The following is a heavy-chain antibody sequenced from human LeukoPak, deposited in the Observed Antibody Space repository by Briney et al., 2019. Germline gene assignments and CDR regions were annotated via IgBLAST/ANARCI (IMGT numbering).Heavy chain of an antibody. V-gene: IGHV3-74*01. CDR2: LNSDGSST. J-gene: IGHJ3*02. CDR3: ATGNYHAFDI. CDR1: GFTFSSYW. D-gene: IGHD1-7*01. Sequence: GGSLRLSCAASGFTFSSYWMHWVRQAPGKGLVWFSCLNSDGSSTSYADSVRGRFTISRGNAKNTLYLQMDSLRAEDTAVYYCATGNYHAFDIWGQGTMVTVSS.